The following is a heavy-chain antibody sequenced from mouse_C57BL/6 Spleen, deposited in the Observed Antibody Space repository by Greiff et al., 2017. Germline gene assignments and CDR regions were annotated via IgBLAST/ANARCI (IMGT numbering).Heavy chain of an antibody. J-gene: IGHJ2*01. D-gene: IGHD1-1*01. CDR3: AREGLLLPYFDY. CDR2: ISDGGSYT. V-gene: IGHV5-4*01. Sequence: EVKLQESGGGLVKPGGSLKLSCAASGFTFSSYAMSWVRQTPEKRLEWVATISDGGSYTYYPDNVKGRFTISRDNAKNNLYLQMSHLKSEDTAMYYCAREGLLLPYFDYWGQGTTLTVSS. CDR1: GFTFSSYA.